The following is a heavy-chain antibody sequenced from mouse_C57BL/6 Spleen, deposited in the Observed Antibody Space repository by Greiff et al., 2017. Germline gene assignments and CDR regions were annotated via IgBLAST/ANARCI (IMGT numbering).Heavy chain of an antibody. CDR2: IDPSDSYT. D-gene: IGHD1-1*01. V-gene: IGHV1-59*01. CDR3: AGGCGSSYRFAY. Sequence: QVQLQQPGAELVRPGTSVKLSCKASGYTFTSYWMHWVKQRPGQGLEWIGVIDPSDSYTNYNQKFEGTATLTVDTSSSTTYMQLSSLPSADSAVYYCAGGCGSSYRFAYWGQGTLVTVSA. J-gene: IGHJ3*01. CDR1: GYTFTSYW.